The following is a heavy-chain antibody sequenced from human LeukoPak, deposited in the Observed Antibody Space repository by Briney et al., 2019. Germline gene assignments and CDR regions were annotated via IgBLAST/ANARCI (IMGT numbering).Heavy chain of an antibody. CDR3: ARAPGGGY. J-gene: IGHJ4*02. V-gene: IGHV4-34*01. D-gene: IGHD3-10*01. Sequence: SETLSLTCAVYGGSFSGYYWSWIRQPPGKGLEWIGEINHSGSTNYNPSLKSRVTISVDTSKNQFSLKLSSVTAADTAVYYCARAPGGGYWGQGTLFTVSS. CDR1: GGSFSGYY. CDR2: INHSGST.